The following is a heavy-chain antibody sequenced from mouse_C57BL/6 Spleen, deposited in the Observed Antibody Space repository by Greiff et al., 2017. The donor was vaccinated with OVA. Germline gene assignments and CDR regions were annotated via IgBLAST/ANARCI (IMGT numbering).Heavy chain of an antibody. V-gene: IGHV1-82*01. CDR1: GYAFSSSW. Sequence: QVQLQQSGPELVKPGASVKISCKASGYAFSSSWMNWVKQRPGKGLEWIGRIYPGDGDTNYNGKFKGKATLTADKSSSTAYMQLSSLTSEDSAVYFCARSGSQLGQGYAMDYWGQGTSVTVSS. D-gene: IGHD4-1*02. CDR2: IYPGDGDT. J-gene: IGHJ4*01. CDR3: ARSGSQLGQGYAMDY.